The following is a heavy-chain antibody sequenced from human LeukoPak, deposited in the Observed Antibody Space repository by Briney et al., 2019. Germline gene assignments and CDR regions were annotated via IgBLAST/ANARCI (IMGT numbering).Heavy chain of an antibody. CDR2: INPNSGGT. J-gene: IGHJ4*02. Sequence: GASVKVSFKASGYTFTGYYMHWVRPAPGQGLEWMGRINPNSGGTNYAQKFQGRVTMTRDTSISTAYMELSRLRSDDTAVYYCARDPETYYYDSSGYYPFDYWGQGTLVTVSS. V-gene: IGHV1-2*06. D-gene: IGHD3-22*01. CDR3: ARDPETYYYDSSGYYPFDY. CDR1: GYTFTGYY.